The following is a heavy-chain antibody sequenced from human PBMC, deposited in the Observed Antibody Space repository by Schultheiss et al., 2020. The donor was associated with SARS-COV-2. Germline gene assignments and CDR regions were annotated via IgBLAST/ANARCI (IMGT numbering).Heavy chain of an antibody. Sequence: ETLSLTCAVYGGSFSGYYWSWIRQPPGKGLEWVSAISGSGGSTYYADSVKGRFTISRDNAKNSLYLQMNSLRAEDTALYYCAKDFRVSYWGQGTLVTVSS. CDR3: AKDFRVSY. CDR2: ISGSGGST. J-gene: IGHJ4*02. D-gene: IGHD5/OR15-5a*01. V-gene: IGHV3-23*01. CDR1: GGSFSGYY.